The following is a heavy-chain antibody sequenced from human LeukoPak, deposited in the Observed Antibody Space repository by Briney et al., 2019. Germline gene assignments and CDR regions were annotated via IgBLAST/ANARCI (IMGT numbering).Heavy chain of an antibody. J-gene: IGHJ3*01. CDR3: ARDFGPRLYAFDV. V-gene: IGHV3-33*08. CDR1: GFSVRSNY. D-gene: IGHD3-16*01. CDR2: IWYDGSNK. Sequence: AGGSLRLSCAASGFSVRSNYISWVRQAPGKGLEWVAVIWYDGSNKNYADSVKGRFTISRDNSKNTLDLQMNSLRAEDTAVYFCARDFGPRLYAFDVWGQGTMITVSS.